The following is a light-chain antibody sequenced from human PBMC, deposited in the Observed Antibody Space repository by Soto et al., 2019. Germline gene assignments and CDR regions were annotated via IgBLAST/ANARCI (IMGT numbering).Light chain of an antibody. CDR2: LGS. V-gene: IGKV2-28*01. J-gene: IGKJ1*01. CDR1: QSLLHSNGYNY. CDR3: MQALHTPRT. Sequence: DIVMTQSPLSLPVTPGEPASISCRSSQSLLHSNGYNYLDWYLQKPGQSPQLLTYLGSNRASGVPDRFSGSGSGTDFTLKISRVEAEDVGVYYCMQALHTPRTFGQGTKVEIK.